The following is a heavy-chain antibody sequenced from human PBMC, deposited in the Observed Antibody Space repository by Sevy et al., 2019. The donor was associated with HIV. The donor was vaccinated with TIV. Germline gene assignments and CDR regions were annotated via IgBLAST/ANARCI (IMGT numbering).Heavy chain of an antibody. Sequence: ASVKVSCKASGYTFTSYDINWVRQATGQGLEWMGWMNPNSGNTGYAQKFQGRVTMTRNTSISTAYMELSSLRSEDTAVYYSARGPLRGAAPWFDPWGQGTLVTVSS. CDR3: ARGPLRGAAPWFDP. D-gene: IGHD2-15*01. V-gene: IGHV1-8*01. CDR1: GYTFTSYD. CDR2: MNPNSGNT. J-gene: IGHJ5*02.